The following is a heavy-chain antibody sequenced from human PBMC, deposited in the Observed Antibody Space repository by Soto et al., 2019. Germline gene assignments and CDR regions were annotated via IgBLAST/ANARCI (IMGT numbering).Heavy chain of an antibody. Sequence: GGSLRLSCAASGCTFSSYGMHWVRQAPDKGLEWVAVISYDGRNKYYADSVKGRFTISRDNSKNTLYLQMNSLRAEDTAVYYCAKDERAVAGTSYFDYWGQGTLVTVSS. CDR1: GCTFSSYG. J-gene: IGHJ4*02. CDR3: AKDERAVAGTSYFDY. V-gene: IGHV3-30*18. D-gene: IGHD6-19*01. CDR2: ISYDGRNK.